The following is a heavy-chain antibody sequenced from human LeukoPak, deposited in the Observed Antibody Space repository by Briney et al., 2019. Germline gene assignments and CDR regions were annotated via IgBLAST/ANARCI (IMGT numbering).Heavy chain of an antibody. CDR1: GCTFTGYY. J-gene: IGHJ5*02. CDR2: INPNSGGT. CDR3: ARGYGGYGNWFDP. Sequence: GASVKVSCKASGCTFTGYYMHWVRQAPGQGLECMGWINPNSGGTNYAQKFQGRVTMTRDTSISTAYMELSRLRSDDTAVYYCARGYGGYGNWFDPWGQGTLVTVSS. V-gene: IGHV1-2*02. D-gene: IGHD5-12*01.